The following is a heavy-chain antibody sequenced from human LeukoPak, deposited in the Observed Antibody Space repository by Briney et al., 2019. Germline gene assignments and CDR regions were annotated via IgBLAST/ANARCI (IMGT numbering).Heavy chain of an antibody. CDR2: ITSSSSHV. Sequence: GGSLRLSCAASGFTFSSYSMNWVRQAPGTGLEWVSSITSSSSHVYYADSVKGRFTISRDNAKNSLYLQMNSLRAEDTAVYYCARAEMATITYPDYWGQGAPVTVSS. D-gene: IGHD5-24*01. CDR3: ARAEMATITYPDY. J-gene: IGHJ4*02. CDR1: GFTFSSYS. V-gene: IGHV3-21*01.